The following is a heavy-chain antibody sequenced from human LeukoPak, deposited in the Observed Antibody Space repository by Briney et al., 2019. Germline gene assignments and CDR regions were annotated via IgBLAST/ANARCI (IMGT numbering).Heavy chain of an antibody. D-gene: IGHD3-3*01. CDR2: ISYDGSNK. J-gene: IGHJ4*02. V-gene: IGHV3-30*03. CDR3: ATSTGYYDFWSGYYEGCYFDY. Sequence: PGGSLRLSCAASGFTFSSYGMPWVGQAPGKGLEGVAVISYDGSNKYYADSVKGRFTISRDNSKNTLYLQMNSLRAEDTAVYYCATSTGYYDFWSGYYEGCYFDYWGQGTLVTVSS. CDR1: GFTFSSYG.